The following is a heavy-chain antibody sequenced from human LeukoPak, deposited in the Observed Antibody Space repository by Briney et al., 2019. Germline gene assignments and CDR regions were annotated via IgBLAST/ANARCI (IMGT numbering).Heavy chain of an antibody. Sequence: GRSLRLSCAASGLTFSNYAMNWVRQAPGKGLEWVSSISGSGDDPSYADSVKGRFTISRDNSRNTLYLQMNSLRAEDTAVYYCAKQFVDIWGQGTLVTVSS. CDR2: ISGSGDDP. J-gene: IGHJ5*02. CDR3: AKQFVDI. D-gene: IGHD5-24*01. V-gene: IGHV3-23*01. CDR1: GLTFSNYA.